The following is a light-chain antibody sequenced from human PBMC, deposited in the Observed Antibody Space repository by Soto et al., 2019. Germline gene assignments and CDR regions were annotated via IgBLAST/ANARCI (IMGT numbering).Light chain of an antibody. J-gene: IGKJ1*01. V-gene: IGKV3-20*01. CDR1: QSLANSF. CDR2: DTS. Sequence: EFVLTQSPGTLSLSPGERATLSCRASQSLANSFIAWYQQKPGQAPRLLIYDTSSRASGIPDRFSGSGSGTDFTLTISRLEPEDFAVYYCQQYGSSGTFGQGTQLDIK. CDR3: QQYGSSGT.